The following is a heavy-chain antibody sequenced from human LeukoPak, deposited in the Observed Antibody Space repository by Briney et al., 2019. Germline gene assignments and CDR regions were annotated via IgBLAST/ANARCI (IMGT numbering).Heavy chain of an antibody. Sequence: GASVKVSCKASGGTFSSYAISWVRQAPGQGLEWMGGIIPIFGTANYAQKFQGRVTTTTDESTSTAYMELSSLRSEDTAVYYCARAPTQPSNWFDPWGQGTLVTVSS. V-gene: IGHV1-69*05. CDR2: IIPIFGTA. CDR3: ARAPTQPSNWFDP. D-gene: IGHD4-17*01. CDR1: GGTFSSYA. J-gene: IGHJ5*02.